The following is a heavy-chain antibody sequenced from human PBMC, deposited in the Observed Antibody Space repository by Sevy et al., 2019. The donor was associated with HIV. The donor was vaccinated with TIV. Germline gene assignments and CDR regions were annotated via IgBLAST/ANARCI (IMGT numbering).Heavy chain of an antibody. Sequence: GGSLRLSCVASAFTFTNAWMNWVRQAPGKGLEWVGPIKSKTDGGTIDNAAPVKGRFIISRDDSKNTLYLQMNSLKTEDTAVYYCTTDLVLTGSNYFDYWGPGTLVTVSS. CDR3: TTDLVLTGSNYFDY. V-gene: IGHV3-15*01. D-gene: IGHD3-9*01. CDR2: IKSKTDGGTI. J-gene: IGHJ4*02. CDR1: AFTFTNAW.